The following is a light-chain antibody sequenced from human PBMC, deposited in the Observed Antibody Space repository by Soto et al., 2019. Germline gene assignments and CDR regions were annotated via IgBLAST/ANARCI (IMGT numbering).Light chain of an antibody. Sequence: QSVLPQPPSASGTPGQRVTISCSGSISNIGSNTVNWYQQLPGTAPKLLIYSNNQRPSGVPDRFSGSKSGTSASLAISGLQSEDEADYYCAAWDDSLNGSYVFGTGTKGTV. CDR3: AAWDDSLNGSYV. CDR2: SNN. J-gene: IGLJ1*01. V-gene: IGLV1-44*01. CDR1: ISNIGSNT.